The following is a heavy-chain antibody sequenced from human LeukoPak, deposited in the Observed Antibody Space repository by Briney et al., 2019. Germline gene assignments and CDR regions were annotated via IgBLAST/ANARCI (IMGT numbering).Heavy chain of an antibody. CDR2: IYWSDVK. D-gene: IGHD6-13*01. Sequence: SGPTLVNPTQTLTLTCTFSGFSLSTSGVGGGWIRQPPGKALELLALIYWSDVKRYSPSLKSRLTITKDTYKNQVVLTMTNMDPVDTATYYCAHRGEAAGMGNWFDPWGQGTLVTVSS. CDR1: GFSLSTSGVG. J-gene: IGHJ5*02. CDR3: AHRGEAAGMGNWFDP. V-gene: IGHV2-5*01.